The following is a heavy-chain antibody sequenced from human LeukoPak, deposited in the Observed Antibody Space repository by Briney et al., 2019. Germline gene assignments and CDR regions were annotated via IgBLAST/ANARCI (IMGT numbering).Heavy chain of an antibody. V-gene: IGHV1-2*02. Sequence: ASVKVSCKASGYTFTGYYMHWVRQAPGQGLEWMGWINPNSGGTNYAQKFQGRVTMTRDTSISTAYMELSGLRSDDTAVYYCARDLGDSSSWYYFDYWGQGTLVTVSS. CDR2: INPNSGGT. J-gene: IGHJ4*02. CDR3: ARDLGDSSSWYYFDY. CDR1: GYTFTGYY. D-gene: IGHD6-13*01.